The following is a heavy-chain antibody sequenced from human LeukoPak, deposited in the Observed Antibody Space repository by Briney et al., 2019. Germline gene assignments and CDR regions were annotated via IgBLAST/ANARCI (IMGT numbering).Heavy chain of an antibody. CDR2: LYYTGDT. Sequence: SETLSLTCSVSGGSISTTTYSWGWIRQPPGKGLEWIGRLYYTGDTYYGPSLKSRVTISVYTSKNQFSLNLTSLTAADTAVYYCARLLPYCSDGICYFWEYFDSWGQGTLVTVSS. V-gene: IGHV4-39*01. D-gene: IGHD2-15*01. CDR3: ARLLPYCSDGICYFWEYFDS. J-gene: IGHJ4*02. CDR1: GGSISTTTYS.